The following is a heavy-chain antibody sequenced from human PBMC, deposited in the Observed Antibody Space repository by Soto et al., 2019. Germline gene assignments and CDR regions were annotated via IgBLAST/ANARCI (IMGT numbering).Heavy chain of an antibody. D-gene: IGHD1-26*01. CDR2: ISGSGGNA. J-gene: IGHJ6*02. CDR3: AKDGASGSYPHYYYFGMDV. CDR1: GFTFSSYA. Sequence: GGSLRLSCAASGFTFSSYAMSWVRQAPGKGLEWVSTISGSGGNAYYADSVKGRFSISRDNPKNTLHQQMNSLRADDTAVYYCAKDGASGSYPHYYYFGMDVWGQGTTVTVSS. V-gene: IGHV3-23*01.